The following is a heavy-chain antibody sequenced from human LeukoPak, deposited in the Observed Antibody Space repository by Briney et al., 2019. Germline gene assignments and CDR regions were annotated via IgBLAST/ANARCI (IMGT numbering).Heavy chain of an antibody. V-gene: IGHV4/OR15-8*01. CDR1: GGSLDSTNW. Sequence: SETLSLTCDVSGGSLDSTNWWNWVRQPPGKGLEWIGEIHHDGRINYNPSLKSRVTLSVDKSKSQFSLRLNSVTAADTAMYYCARSHDHLWGNYPDYWGQGTLVTVSS. CDR3: ARSHDHLWGNYPDY. J-gene: IGHJ4*02. D-gene: IGHD3-16*02. CDR2: IHHDGRI.